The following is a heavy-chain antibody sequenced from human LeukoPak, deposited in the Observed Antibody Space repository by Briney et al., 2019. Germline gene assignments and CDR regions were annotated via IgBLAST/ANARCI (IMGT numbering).Heavy chain of an antibody. V-gene: IGHV3-48*04. CDR1: GFTFGDCA. CDR3: ARDHKDWGVFDY. J-gene: IGHJ4*02. Sequence: PGGSLRLSCTASGFTFGDCAMSWVRQAPGKGLEWVSYITPSSSTIYYADSVKGRFTISRDNAKNSLYLQMNSLRAEDTAVYYCARDHKDWGVFDYWGQGTLVTVSS. D-gene: IGHD7-27*01. CDR2: ITPSSSTI.